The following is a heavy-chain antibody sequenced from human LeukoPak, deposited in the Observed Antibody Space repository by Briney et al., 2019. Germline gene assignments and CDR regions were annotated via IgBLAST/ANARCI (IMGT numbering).Heavy chain of an antibody. CDR3: ARQALGGDYFDY. CDR2: IYYSGST. Sequence: PSETLSLTCTVSGGSISSSSYYWGWIRQPPGTGLEWIGSIYYSGSTYYNPSLKSRVTISVDTSKNQFSLKLSSVTAADTAVYYCARQALGGDYFDYWGQGTLVTVSS. V-gene: IGHV4-39*01. CDR1: GGSISSSSYY. D-gene: IGHD2-21*01. J-gene: IGHJ4*02.